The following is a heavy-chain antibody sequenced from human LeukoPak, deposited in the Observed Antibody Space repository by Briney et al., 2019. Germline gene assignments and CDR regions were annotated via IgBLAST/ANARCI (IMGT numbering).Heavy chain of an antibody. CDR2: FDPEDGET. CDR3: ATGGYYDSSGYPFDY. Sequence: ASVKVSCKVSGYTLTELSMHWVRQAPGKGLEWMGGFDPEDGETIYAQKFQGRVTMIEDTSTDTAYMELSSLRSEDTAVYYCATGGYYDSSGYPFDYWGQGTLVTVSS. V-gene: IGHV1-24*01. J-gene: IGHJ4*02. CDR1: GYTLTELS. D-gene: IGHD3-22*01.